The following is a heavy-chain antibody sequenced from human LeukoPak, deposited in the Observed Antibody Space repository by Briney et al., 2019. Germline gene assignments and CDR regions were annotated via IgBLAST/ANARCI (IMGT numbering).Heavy chain of an antibody. V-gene: IGHV1-69*05. D-gene: IGHD5-12*01. CDR2: IIPIFGTA. CDR1: GGTFSSYA. J-gene: IGHJ4*02. CDR3: ARDSAVGSGYHSYYFDY. Sequence: ASVKVSCEASGGTFSSYAISWVRQAPGQGLEWMGGIIPIFGTANYAQKFQGRVTITTDESTSTAYMELSSLRSEDTAVYYCARDSAVGSGYHSYYFDYWGQGTLVTVSS.